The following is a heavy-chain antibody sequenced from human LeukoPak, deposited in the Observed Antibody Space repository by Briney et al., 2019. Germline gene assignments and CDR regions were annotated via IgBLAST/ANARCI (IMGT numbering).Heavy chain of an antibody. V-gene: IGHV1-2*02. D-gene: IGHD6-19*01. CDR3: ARVFGGGQQWLALNWFDP. J-gene: IGHJ5*02. CDR1: GYTFTGYY. CDR2: INPNSGGT. Sequence: ASVKVSCKASGYTFTGYYMHWVRQAPGQGLEWMGWINPNSGGTNYAQKFQGRVTMTRDTSISTAYMELSRLRSDDTAVYYCARVFGGGQQWLALNWFDPWGQGTLVTVSS.